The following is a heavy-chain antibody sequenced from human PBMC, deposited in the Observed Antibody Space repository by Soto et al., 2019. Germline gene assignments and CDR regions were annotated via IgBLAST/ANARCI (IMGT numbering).Heavy chain of an antibody. CDR3: ARDPHVCWGGGDCYSHNWLDP. CDR2: INPSGGST. D-gene: IGHD2-21*02. CDR1: GYTFTSYY. Sequence: ALVKVSCKASGYTFTSYYMHWVRQAPGQGLEWMGIINPSGGSTSYAQKFQGRVTMTRDTSTSTVYMELSSLRSEDTAVYYCARDPHVCWGGGDCYSHNWLDPWGQGTLVTVSS. J-gene: IGHJ5*02. V-gene: IGHV1-46*03.